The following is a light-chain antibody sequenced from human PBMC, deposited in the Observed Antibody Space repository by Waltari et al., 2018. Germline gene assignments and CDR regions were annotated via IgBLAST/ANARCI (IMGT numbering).Light chain of an antibody. CDR2: DVT. Sequence: QSALTQPASVSGSPGQSITISCSGINSAVAASDSVFWYQHHPGEAPQVIIYDVTNRPSGVSDRFSASKSANRAFLTISGLQPDDEGDYYCSSQTLDGVVLFAGGTKLTVL. J-gene: IGLJ2*01. V-gene: IGLV2-14*03. CDR1: NSAVAASDS. CDR3: SSQTLDGVVL.